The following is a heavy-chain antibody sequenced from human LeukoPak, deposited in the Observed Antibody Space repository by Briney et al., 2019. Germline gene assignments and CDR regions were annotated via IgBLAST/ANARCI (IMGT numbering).Heavy chain of an antibody. CDR3: ARSPEYYDSSGYGPYYFDY. V-gene: IGHV4-59*01. CDR2: IYYSGST. D-gene: IGHD3-22*01. CDR1: GGSISSYY. J-gene: IGHJ4*02. Sequence: SQTLSLTCTVSGGSISSYYWSWIRQPPGNGLEWIGYIYYSGSTNYNPSLKSRVTISVDTSKNQFSLKLSSVTAADTAVYYCARSPEYYDSSGYGPYYFDYWGQGTLVTVSS.